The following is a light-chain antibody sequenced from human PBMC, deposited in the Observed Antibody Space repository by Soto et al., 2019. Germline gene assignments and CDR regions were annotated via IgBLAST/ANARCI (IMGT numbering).Light chain of an antibody. CDR1: SSDVGGYNH. CDR3: SAYTSSRTLV. CDR2: EVS. J-gene: IGLJ3*02. V-gene: IGLV2-14*01. Sequence: QSVLTQPASVSGSPGQSITISCTGTSSDVGGYNHVSWYQQHPGKAPKLMIYEVSNRPSGVSNRFSGSKSGNTASLTISGLQAEDEADYYCSAYTSSRTLVFGGGTQLTVL.